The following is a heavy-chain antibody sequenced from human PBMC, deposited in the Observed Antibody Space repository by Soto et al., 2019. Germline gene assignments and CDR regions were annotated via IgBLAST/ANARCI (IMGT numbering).Heavy chain of an antibody. V-gene: IGHV4-31*03. CDR3: GVAVDGYGMDV. CDR2: IYYSGST. CDR1: GGSISSGGYY. Sequence: QVQLQESGPGLVKPSQTLSLTCTVSGGSISSGGYYWSWIRQHPGKGLEWIGYIYYSGSTYYNPSLKRRVTISVDTSKNQCSLKLSSVTAADTAVYYCGVAVDGYGMDVWGQGTTVTVSS. D-gene: IGHD6-19*01. J-gene: IGHJ6*02.